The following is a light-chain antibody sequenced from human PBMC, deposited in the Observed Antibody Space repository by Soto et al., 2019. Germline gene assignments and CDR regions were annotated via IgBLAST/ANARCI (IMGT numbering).Light chain of an antibody. CDR3: QQYGDSPRT. V-gene: IGKV3-20*01. Sequence: EIVLTQSPGTLSLSPGDRATLSCRASQTISSTYLAWYQQKPGQAPRLLIYGASTRATGIPDRFSGSGSGTDFTLTIARLEPEDFAVYYCQQYGDSPRTFGQGTRLEI. J-gene: IGKJ5*01. CDR1: QTISSTY. CDR2: GAS.